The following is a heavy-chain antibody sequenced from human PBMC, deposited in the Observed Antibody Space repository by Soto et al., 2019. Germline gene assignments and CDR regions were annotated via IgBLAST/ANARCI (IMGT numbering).Heavy chain of an antibody. CDR3: ARGPYYDFWSGSSPYYYGMDV. V-gene: IGHV1-69*06. Sequence: GASVEVSRKASGGTFSSYAISWVRQAPGQGLEWMGGIIPIFGTANYAQKFQDRVTITADKSTSTAYMELSSLRSEDTAVYYCARGPYYDFWSGSSPYYYGMDVWGQGTTVTVSS. J-gene: IGHJ6*02. CDR1: GGTFSSYA. D-gene: IGHD3-3*01. CDR2: IIPIFGTA.